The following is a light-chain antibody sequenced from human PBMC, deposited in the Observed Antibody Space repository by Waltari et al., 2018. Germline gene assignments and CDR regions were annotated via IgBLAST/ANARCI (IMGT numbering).Light chain of an antibody. V-gene: IGLV2-14*03. CDR3: SSYTSSSTLVV. CDR2: DVN. CDR1: SSDIGGYNY. Sequence: SALTQPAPVSGSTGQSIIISCSGTSSDIGGYNYVSWYQQHPGKAPKPIIYDVNNRPSGVSNRFSGSKSGNTASLTISGLLAEDEADYYCSSYTSSSTLVVFGGGTKLTVL. J-gene: IGLJ3*02.